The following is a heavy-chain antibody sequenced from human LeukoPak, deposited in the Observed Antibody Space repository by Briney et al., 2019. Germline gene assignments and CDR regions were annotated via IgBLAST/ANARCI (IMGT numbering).Heavy chain of an antibody. V-gene: IGHV3-23*01. J-gene: IGHJ4*02. Sequence: PGGSLRLSCAASGFTFSSYAMSWVRQAPGKGLEWVSAISGSGGSTYYADSVKGRFTISRDNSKNTLYLQMNSLRAEDTAVYYCAKDREGADTAMAIDYWGQGTLVTVSS. CDR2: ISGSGGST. CDR1: GFTFSSYA. D-gene: IGHD5-18*01. CDR3: AKDREGADTAMAIDY.